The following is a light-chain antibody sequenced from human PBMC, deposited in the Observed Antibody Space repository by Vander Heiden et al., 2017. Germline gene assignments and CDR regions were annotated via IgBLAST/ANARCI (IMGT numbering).Light chain of an antibody. J-gene: IGKJ1*01. CDR1: RVSSSY. CDR3: QQYDSYPRT. Sequence: TPPPASLSSSPTGSTAPTSCPRRRVSSSYLAWYQQKPGKAPKLLIYAASTLESGVPSRFSGSGSGTDFTLTISSLQPEDFATYYCQQYDSYPRTFGQGTKVEIK. CDR2: AAS. V-gene: IGKV1-8*01.